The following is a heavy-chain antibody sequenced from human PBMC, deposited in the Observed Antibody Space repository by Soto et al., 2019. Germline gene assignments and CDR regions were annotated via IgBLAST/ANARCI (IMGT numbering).Heavy chain of an antibody. CDR1: GGSISYYY. CDR2: IYYSGNT. Sequence: SETLYLTCTVSGGSISYYYWGWIRQPPGKGLEWIGSIYYSGNTHYNPSLKSRVTISVDTSMNQFSLNLDSVTAVDSAVYYCVRGGYVHAFDYWGQGALVTVSS. CDR3: VRGGYVHAFDY. J-gene: IGHJ4*02. V-gene: IGHV4-59*01. D-gene: IGHD5-12*01.